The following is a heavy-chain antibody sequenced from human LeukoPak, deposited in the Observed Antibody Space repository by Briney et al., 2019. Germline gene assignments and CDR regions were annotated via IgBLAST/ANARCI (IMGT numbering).Heavy chain of an antibody. D-gene: IGHD3-10*01. CDR3: ARTLNYYGSGSNRLNWFDP. CDR1: GGSISSGGYS. Sequence: SQTQSLTCAVSGGSISSGGYSWSWIRQPPGKGLEWIGYIYHSGSTYYNPSLKSRVTISVDRSKNQFSLKLSSVTAADTAVYYCARTLNYYGSGSNRLNWFDPWGQGTLVTVSS. CDR2: IYHSGST. V-gene: IGHV4-30-2*01. J-gene: IGHJ5*02.